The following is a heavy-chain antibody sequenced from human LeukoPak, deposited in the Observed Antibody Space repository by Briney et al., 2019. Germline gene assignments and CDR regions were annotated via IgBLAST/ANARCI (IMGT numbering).Heavy chain of an antibody. V-gene: IGHV3-48*01. Sequence: PGGSLRLSCVASEFTFSSYDMNWVRQAPGKGLEWVSHISRSSTIIYYADSVKGRFTISRDNAKNSLYLQMNSLRAEDTAVYYCAKVRAYTYDSGLDYWGQGTLVTVSS. D-gene: IGHD5-18*01. CDR3: AKVRAYTYDSGLDY. J-gene: IGHJ4*02. CDR2: ISRSSTII. CDR1: EFTFSSYD.